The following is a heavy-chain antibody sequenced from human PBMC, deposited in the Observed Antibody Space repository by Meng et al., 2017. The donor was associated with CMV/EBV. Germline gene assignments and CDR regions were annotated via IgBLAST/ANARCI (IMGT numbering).Heavy chain of an antibody. D-gene: IGHD3-22*01. CDR1: GFTFSDYY. V-gene: IGHV3-11*04. CDR2: ISSSGSTI. Sequence: GESLKISCAASGFTFSDYYMSWIRQAPGKGLEWVSYISSSGSTIYYADSVKGRFTISRDNAKNSLYLQMNSLRAEDTAVYYCARVGRTSQTMIVVVPKGSGAFDIWGQGAMVTVSS. CDR3: ARVGRTSQTMIVVVPKGSGAFDI. J-gene: IGHJ3*02.